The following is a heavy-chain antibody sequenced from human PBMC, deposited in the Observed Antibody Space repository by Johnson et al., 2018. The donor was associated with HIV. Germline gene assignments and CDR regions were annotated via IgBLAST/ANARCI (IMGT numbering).Heavy chain of an antibody. CDR1: GFTFSSYA. D-gene: IGHD3-10*01. CDR3: ARAVTPFGDWEAFDI. Sequence: GFTFSSYAMHWVRQAPGKGLEWVAVISYDGGNKYYADSVKGRFTISRDNSKNTLYLQMNSLRAEDTAVYYCARAVTPFGDWEAFDIWGQGTMVTVSS. J-gene: IGHJ3*02. CDR2: ISYDGGNK. V-gene: IGHV3-30-3*01.